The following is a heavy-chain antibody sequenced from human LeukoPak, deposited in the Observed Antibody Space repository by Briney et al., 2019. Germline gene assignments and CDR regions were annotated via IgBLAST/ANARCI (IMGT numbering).Heavy chain of an antibody. CDR2: INHSGRT. D-gene: IGHD6-6*01. V-gene: IGHV4-34*01. CDR1: GGSFSDYY. CDR3: ARVSSYYMDV. Sequence: SETLSLTCAVYGGSFSDYYWSWIRQPPGKGLEWVGEINHSGRTNYNPSLKSRVTISVDTSKNQFSLKLSSVTAADTAVYYCARVSSYYMDVWGKGTTVTVSS. J-gene: IGHJ6*03.